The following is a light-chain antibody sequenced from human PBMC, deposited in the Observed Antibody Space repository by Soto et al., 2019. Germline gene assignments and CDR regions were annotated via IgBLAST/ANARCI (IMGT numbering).Light chain of an antibody. Sequence: EVVLTQSPGTLSLSPGERATLSCRASQTVSNNYLAWYQHKPGQSPKLLIFGSSDRATGIPDRFSGSGSGTDFTLTISRLEPEDFAVYYCQQYGSSPPYTFGHGTKLEIK. CDR3: QQYGSSPPYT. CDR2: GSS. J-gene: IGKJ2*01. CDR1: QTVSNNY. V-gene: IGKV3-20*01.